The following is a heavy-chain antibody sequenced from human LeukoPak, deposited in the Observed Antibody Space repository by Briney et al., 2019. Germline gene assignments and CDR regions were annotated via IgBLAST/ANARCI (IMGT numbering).Heavy chain of an antibody. CDR2: MYHSGST. D-gene: IGHD3-3*01. Sequence: PSETLSLTCSVSGYSISSGYYWCWIRQPPGKGLEWIGSMYHSGSTYYNLSLKSRVTISVDTSKNQFSLKLSSVTAADTAVYYCARDGRIRFPVTNWFDPWGQGTLVIVSS. J-gene: IGHJ5*02. CDR1: GYSISSGYY. V-gene: IGHV4-38-2*02. CDR3: ARDGRIRFPVTNWFDP.